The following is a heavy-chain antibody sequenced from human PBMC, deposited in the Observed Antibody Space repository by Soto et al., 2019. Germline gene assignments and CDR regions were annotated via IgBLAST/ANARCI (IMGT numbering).Heavy chain of an antibody. CDR3: ARVSGSYYYGMDV. Sequence: SETLSLTCAVYGGSFSAYSWSWIRQPPGKGLEWIGEIYHSGSTNYNPSLKSRVTISVDKSKNQFSLKLSSVTAADTAVYYCARVSGSYYYGMDVWGQGTTVTVSS. CDR1: GGSFSAYS. CDR2: IYHSGST. V-gene: IGHV4-34*01. J-gene: IGHJ6*02. D-gene: IGHD1-26*01.